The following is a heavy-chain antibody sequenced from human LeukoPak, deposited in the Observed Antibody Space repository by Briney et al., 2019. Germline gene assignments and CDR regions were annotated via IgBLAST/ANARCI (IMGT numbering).Heavy chain of an antibody. V-gene: IGHV4-38-2*01. CDR2: IYHSGST. Sequence: SETLSLTCAVSGYSISSGYYWGWIRQPPGKGLEWIGSIYHSGSTYYNPSLNSRVTISVDTSKNQFSLKLSSVTAADTAVYYCGGLQYSTSAYYFNYWGPGTLVTVSS. CDR1: GYSISSGYY. CDR3: GGLQYSTSAYYFNY. J-gene: IGHJ4*02. D-gene: IGHD6-13*01.